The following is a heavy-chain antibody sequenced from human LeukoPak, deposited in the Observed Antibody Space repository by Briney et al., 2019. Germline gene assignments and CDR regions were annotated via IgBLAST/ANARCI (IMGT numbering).Heavy chain of an antibody. CDR1: GGSISSGGYY. J-gene: IGHJ5*02. V-gene: IGHV4-31*03. D-gene: IGHD3-22*01. CDR3: ARSYDSSGYCGQGGFDP. Sequence: SETLSLTCTVSGGSISSGGYYWSWIRQHPGKGLEWIGYIYYSGSTYYNPSLKSRVTISVDTSKNQFSLKLSSVTAADTAVYYCARSYDSSGYCGQGGFDPWGQGTLVTVSS. CDR2: IYYSGST.